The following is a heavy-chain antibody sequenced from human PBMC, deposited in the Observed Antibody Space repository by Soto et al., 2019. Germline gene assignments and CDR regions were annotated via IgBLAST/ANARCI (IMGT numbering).Heavy chain of an antibody. CDR3: AKSLDIHYKNWFDP. V-gene: IGHV3-23*01. D-gene: IGHD4-4*01. Sequence: QILESGGSLVQPGGSLRLSCVAAGFTFSSAAMNWVRQAPGKGLEWVSIISDTGTRTHYAESVKGRFTISRDNSKNTLYLDMNSLRAEDTAVYYCAKSLDIHYKNWFDPWGQGTLVTVSS. CDR2: ISDTGTRT. J-gene: IGHJ5*02. CDR1: GFTFSSAA.